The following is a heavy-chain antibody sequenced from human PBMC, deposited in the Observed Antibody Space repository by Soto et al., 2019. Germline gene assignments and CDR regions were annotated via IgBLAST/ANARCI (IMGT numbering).Heavy chain of an antibody. V-gene: IGHV2-5*02. CDR2: IYWDDDK. J-gene: IGHJ5*02. CDR3: AHIPNYYQYAWFDP. Sequence: QITLKESGPTLVKPTQTLTLTCTFSGISLTTRGVGVGWIRQPPGKALECLALIYWDDDKRYSPSLQSRLSITKDTSKNQVVLTMTNVDPVDSATYYCAHIPNYYQYAWFDPWGQATLLSVSS. D-gene: IGHD3-16*01. CDR1: GISLTTRGVG.